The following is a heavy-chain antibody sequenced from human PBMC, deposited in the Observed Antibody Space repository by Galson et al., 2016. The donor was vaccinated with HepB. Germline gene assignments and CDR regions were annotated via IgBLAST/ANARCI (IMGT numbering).Heavy chain of an antibody. CDR2: IRSGGLT. CDR1: GFIVSSNY. V-gene: IGHV3-53*01. D-gene: IGHD2-2*01. J-gene: IGHJ6*02. CDR3: ARDRRYCASTTCPLQYYGMDV. Sequence: SLRLSCAASGFIVSSNYMSWVRQTPGKGLEWVSVIRSGGLTYYADSVMGRFTISRDNAENSLYLQMNSLGGEDTAVYYCARDRRYCASTTCPLQYYGMDVWGQGTTVTVSS.